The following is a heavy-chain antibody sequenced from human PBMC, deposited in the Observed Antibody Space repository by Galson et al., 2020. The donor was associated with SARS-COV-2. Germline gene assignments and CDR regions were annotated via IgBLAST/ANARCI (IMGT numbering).Heavy chain of an antibody. D-gene: IGHD5-12*01. CDR3: ARHGMGRDGYNSGWFDY. CDR2: IYYSGST. CDR1: GGSINSYY. Sequence: ETSETLSLTCTVSGGSINSYYWSWIRQPPGKGLEWIGYIYYSGSTNYNPSLKSRVTISVDTSKNQFSLKLSSVTAADTAVYYCARHGMGRDGYNSGWFDYWGQGTLVTVSS. J-gene: IGHJ4*02. V-gene: IGHV4-59*08.